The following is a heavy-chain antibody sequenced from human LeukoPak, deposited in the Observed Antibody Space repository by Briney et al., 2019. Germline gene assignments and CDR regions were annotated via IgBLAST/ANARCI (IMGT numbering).Heavy chain of an antibody. Sequence: KSSETLSLTCAVYGGSFCGYYWSWIRQPPGKGLEWSGEINHSGSTNYNPSLKSRVTISVDTSKNQFSLKLSSVTAADTAVYYCARGPYSSGWFSGGSKYNWFDPWGQGTLVTVSS. V-gene: IGHV4-34*01. D-gene: IGHD6-19*01. J-gene: IGHJ5*02. CDR1: GGSFCGYY. CDR2: INHSGST. CDR3: ARGPYSSGWFSGGSKYNWFDP.